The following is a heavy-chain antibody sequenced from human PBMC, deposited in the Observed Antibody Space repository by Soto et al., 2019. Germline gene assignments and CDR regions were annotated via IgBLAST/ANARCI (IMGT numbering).Heavy chain of an antibody. D-gene: IGHD7-27*01. Sequence: EVQLVESGGDLVQPGGSLRLSCAASGFTFSVYWMTWVRQAPGKGLEWVATMPHEGADKFYATSVRGRFTISRDNARNELHLHMNDLRAEDTAVYYCAREDWGSDEHWDQGTLVTVSS. J-gene: IGHJ1*01. CDR1: GFTFSVYW. CDR3: AREDWGSDEH. CDR2: MPHEGADK. V-gene: IGHV3-7*03.